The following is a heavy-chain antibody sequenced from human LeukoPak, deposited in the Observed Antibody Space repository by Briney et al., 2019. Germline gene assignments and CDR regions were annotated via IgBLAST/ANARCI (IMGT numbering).Heavy chain of an antibody. CDR3: ARDLLGYCSGGSCYDDNWFDP. J-gene: IGHJ5*02. V-gene: IGHV3-48*02. CDR1: GFTFSSYS. Sequence: GGSLRLSCAASGFTFSSYSMNWVRQAPGKGLEWVSYISSSSSNIYYADSVKGRFTISRDNAKNSLYLQMNSLRDEDTAVYYCARDLLGYCSGGSCYDDNWFDPWGQGTLVTVSS. CDR2: ISSSSSNI. D-gene: IGHD2-15*01.